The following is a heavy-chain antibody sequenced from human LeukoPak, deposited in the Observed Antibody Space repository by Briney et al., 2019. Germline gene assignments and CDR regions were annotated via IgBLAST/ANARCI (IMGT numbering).Heavy chain of an antibody. J-gene: IGHJ4*02. CDR1: GFTFSDYY. D-gene: IGHD5-12*01. Sequence: PGGSLRLSCAASGFTFSDYYMSWIRQAPGKGLEWVSYISSSSSYTNYADSVKGRFTISRDNAKNSLYLQMNSLRAEDTAVYYCAKVVAATILYYFDYWGQGTLVTVSS. CDR3: AKVVAATILYYFDY. V-gene: IGHV3-11*05. CDR2: ISSSSSYT.